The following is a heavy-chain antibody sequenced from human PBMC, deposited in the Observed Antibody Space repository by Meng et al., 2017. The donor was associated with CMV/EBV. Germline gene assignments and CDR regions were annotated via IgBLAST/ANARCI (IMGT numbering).Heavy chain of an antibody. D-gene: IGHD5-18*01. CDR3: ASGGGETAMVDY. CDR1: GDSVPNYSAA. V-gene: IGHV6-1*01. CDR2: TYYSSKWYN. J-gene: IGHJ4*02. Sequence: SETLSLTCAISGDSVPNYSAAWNWIRQSPSRGLEWLGRTYYSSKWYNDYAVSVKSRITINPDTSKNQFSLQLNPVTPEDTAVYYCASGGGETAMVDYWGQGTLVTVSS.